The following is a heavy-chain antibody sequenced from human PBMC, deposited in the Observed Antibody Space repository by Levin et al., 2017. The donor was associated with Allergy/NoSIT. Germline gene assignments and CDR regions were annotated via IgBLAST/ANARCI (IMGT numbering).Heavy chain of an antibody. D-gene: IGHD3-16*02. Sequence: KASETLSLTCAVYGGSFSGYYWSWIRQPPGKGLEWIGEINHSGSTNYNPSLKSRVTISVDTSKNQFSLKLSSVTAADTAVYYCARGVGPFYDYIWGSYRAYYFDYWGQGTLVTVSS. CDR2: INHSGST. V-gene: IGHV4-34*01. J-gene: IGHJ4*02. CDR3: ARGVGPFYDYIWGSYRAYYFDY. CDR1: GGSFSGYY.